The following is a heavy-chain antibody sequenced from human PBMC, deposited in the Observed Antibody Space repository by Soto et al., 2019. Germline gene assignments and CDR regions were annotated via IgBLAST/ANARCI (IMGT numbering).Heavy chain of an antibody. Sequence: QVQLVQSGAEVKKPGSSVKVSCKASGCTVSSYAISWGRQAPGHGLKWMRGVIPIFCTAYYAQKFQGRVTITADESTSTAYMELSSLRSEDTAVHYGARELDEGSSSREYGYWGQGTLVTVSS. CDR1: GCTVSSYA. CDR3: ARELDEGSSSREYGY. J-gene: IGHJ4*02. D-gene: IGHD6-6*01. CDR2: VIPIFCTA. V-gene: IGHV1-69*12.